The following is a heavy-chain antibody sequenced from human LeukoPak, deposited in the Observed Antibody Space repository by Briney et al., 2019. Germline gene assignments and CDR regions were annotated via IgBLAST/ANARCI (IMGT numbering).Heavy chain of an antibody. CDR2: IYYSGST. J-gene: IGHJ4*02. V-gene: IGHV4-30-4*08. Sequence: SETLSLTCTVSGGSISSGDYYWSWIRQPPGKGLEWIGYIYYSGSTYYNPSLKSRVTISVDTSKNQFSLKLSSVTAADTAVYYCARAKSGGYSYGYSFDYWGQGTLVTVSS. CDR1: GGSISSGDYY. D-gene: IGHD5-18*01. CDR3: ARAKSGGYSYGYSFDY.